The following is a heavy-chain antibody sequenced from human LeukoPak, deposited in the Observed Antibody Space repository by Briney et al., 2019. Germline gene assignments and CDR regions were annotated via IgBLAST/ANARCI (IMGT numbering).Heavy chain of an antibody. CDR1: GFTFSSYG. CDR2: ISYDGSNK. D-gene: IGHD2-21*01. J-gene: IGHJ4*02. Sequence: GGSLRLSCAASGFTFSSYGMHWVRQAPGKGLEGVAVISYDGSNKYYADSVKGRFTISRDNSKNTLYLQMNSLRAEDTAVYYCANIPTYWGQGTLVTVSS. V-gene: IGHV3-30*18. CDR3: ANIPTY.